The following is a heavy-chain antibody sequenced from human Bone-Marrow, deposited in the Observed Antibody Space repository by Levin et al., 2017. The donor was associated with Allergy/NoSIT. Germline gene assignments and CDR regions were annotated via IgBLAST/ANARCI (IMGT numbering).Heavy chain of an antibody. CDR3: ARGSVLSFGELPPRGYYYYGMDV. D-gene: IGHD3-10*01. V-gene: IGHV4-59*01. CDR2: IYYSGST. Sequence: SETLSLTCTVSGGSISSYYWSWIRQPPGKGLEWIGYIYYSGSTNYNPSLKSRVTISVDTSKNQFSLKLSSVTAADTAVYYCARGSVLSFGELPPRGYYYYGMDVWGQGTTVTVSS. CDR1: GGSISSYY. J-gene: IGHJ6*02.